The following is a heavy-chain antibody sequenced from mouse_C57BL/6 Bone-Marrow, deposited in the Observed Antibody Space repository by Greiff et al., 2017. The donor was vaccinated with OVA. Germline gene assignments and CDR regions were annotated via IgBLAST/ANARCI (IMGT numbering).Heavy chain of an antibody. CDR3: ARSYYSNSMDY. CDR2: INPYNGGT. J-gene: IGHJ4*01. D-gene: IGHD2-5*01. Sequence: VQLQQSGPVLVKPGASVKMSCKASGYTFTDYYMNWVKQSHGKSLEWIGVINPYNGGTSYNQKFKGKATLTVDKSSSTAYMELNSLTSEDSAVYYCARSYYSNSMDYWGQGTSVTVSS. V-gene: IGHV1-19*01. CDR1: GYTFTDYY.